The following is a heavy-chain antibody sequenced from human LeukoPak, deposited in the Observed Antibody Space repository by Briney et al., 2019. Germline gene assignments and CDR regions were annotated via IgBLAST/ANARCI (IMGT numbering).Heavy chain of an antibody. CDR1: VYTFTGYY. CDR3: ARAPVLRYFGWLFSRAADV. J-gene: IGHJ6*02. Sequence: ASVKVSCKASVYTFTGYYMHWVRQAPGQGLEWRGWINPNSGGTNYAQKFQGRVTMTRDTAISTAYMELSRLRSDDTPVYYCARAPVLRYFGWLFSRAADVWGQGTTVTVSS. D-gene: IGHD3-9*01. CDR2: INPNSGGT. V-gene: IGHV1-2*02.